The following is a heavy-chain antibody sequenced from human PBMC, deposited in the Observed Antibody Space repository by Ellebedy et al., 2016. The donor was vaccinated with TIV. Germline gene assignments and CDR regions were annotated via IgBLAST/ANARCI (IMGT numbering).Heavy chain of an antibody. CDR3: AKGRGGGSDSSTPMYYFDY. CDR1: GFTFSSYA. V-gene: IGHV3-23*01. D-gene: IGHD2-2*01. Sequence: PGGSLRLSCEASGFTFSSYAMSRVRQALGKGLEWVSTISHTGSRTYYADSVEGRFTISRDNSKKTLYLQMNSLRAEDTAIYYCAKGRGGGSDSSTPMYYFDYWGLGTLVTGSS. CDR2: ISHTGSRT. J-gene: IGHJ4*02.